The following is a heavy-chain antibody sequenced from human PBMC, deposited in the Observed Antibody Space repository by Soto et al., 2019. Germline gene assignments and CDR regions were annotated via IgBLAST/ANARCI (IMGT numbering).Heavy chain of an antibody. D-gene: IGHD6-19*01. CDR3: ARRHLAVAVSPWFDP. V-gene: IGHV2-26*01. CDR2: IDSSGEK. J-gene: IGHJ5*02. Sequence: QVTLNESGPVLVKPTEPLTLRCTVSGLSITDSEMGVSWIRQPPGQPLEWLAHIDSSGEKSYRTFLKSRLAMSKDTSKSEIVLTMTNMDPADTATYYCARRHLAVAVSPWFDPWGQGIPGTVSS. CDR1: GLSITDSEMG.